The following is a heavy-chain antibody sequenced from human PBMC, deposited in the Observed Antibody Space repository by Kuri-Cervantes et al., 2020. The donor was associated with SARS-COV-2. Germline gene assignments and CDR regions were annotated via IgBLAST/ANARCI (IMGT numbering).Heavy chain of an antibody. Sequence: PVKVSCKASGFTFTSSVTQWVRQARGQRLEWIGWIVVGSGNTNYAQMFQERVTITRDMSTSTAYRELSSLRSEDMAVYYCAAALIDAFDIWGQGTMVTVSS. V-gene: IGHV1-58*02. CDR1: GFTFTSSV. CDR3: AAALIDAFDI. CDR2: IVVGSGNT. J-gene: IGHJ3*02.